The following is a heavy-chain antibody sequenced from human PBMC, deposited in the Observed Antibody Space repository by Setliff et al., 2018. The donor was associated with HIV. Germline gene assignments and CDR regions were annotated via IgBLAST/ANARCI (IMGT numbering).Heavy chain of an antibody. D-gene: IGHD6-13*01. J-gene: IGHJ4*02. CDR3: ASELQGHSSSWPNY. CDR1: GGSISSYY. Sequence: PSETLSLTCAVYGGSISSYYWSWIRQPPGKGLEWIGYIYYSGSTNYNPSLKSRVTISVDTSKNQFSLKLRSVTAADTAVYYCASELQGHSSSWPNYWGQGTLVTVSS. CDR2: IYYSGST. V-gene: IGHV4-59*12.